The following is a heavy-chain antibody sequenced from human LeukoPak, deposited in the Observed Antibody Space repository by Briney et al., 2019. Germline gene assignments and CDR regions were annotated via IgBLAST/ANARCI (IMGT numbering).Heavy chain of an antibody. CDR1: GYTFTSYY. CDR3: ARDRDVGDIVVVPAALDY. J-gene: IGHJ4*02. CDR2: INPSGGST. V-gene: IGHV1-46*01. D-gene: IGHD2-2*01. Sequence: ASVKVSCKASGYTFTSYYMHWVRQAPGQGLEWMGIINPSGGSTSYAQKFQGRVTMTRDTSTSTVYMELSSLGSEDTAVYYCARDRDVGDIVVVPAALDYWGQGTLVTVSS.